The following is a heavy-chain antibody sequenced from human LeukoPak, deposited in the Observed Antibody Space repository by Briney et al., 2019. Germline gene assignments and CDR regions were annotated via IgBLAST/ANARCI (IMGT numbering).Heavy chain of an antibody. D-gene: IGHD3-10*02. V-gene: IGHV3-21*01. J-gene: IGHJ6*04. Sequence: GGSLRLSCTASGFAFNEYSLNWVRQAPGKGLEWISTITSSGRYIYYRDSVKGRFTISRDNAKNSLYLQMNSLRAEDTAVYYCAELGITMIGGVWGKGTTVTISS. CDR3: AELGITMIGGV. CDR1: GFAFNEYS. CDR2: ITSSGRYI.